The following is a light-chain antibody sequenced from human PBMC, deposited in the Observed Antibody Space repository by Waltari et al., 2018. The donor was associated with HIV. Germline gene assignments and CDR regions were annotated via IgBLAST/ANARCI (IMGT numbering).Light chain of an antibody. V-gene: IGKV1-39*01. CDR1: HSISSY. J-gene: IGKJ5*01. Sequence: DIQMTQSPPSLSPSVVDRVTITCRATHSISSYLNWYQQKPGKAPKLLIYAASSLQSGVPSRFSGSGSGTDFTLTISSLQPEDFATYYCQQSYSTPRITFGQGTRLEIE. CDR3: QQSYSTPRIT. CDR2: AAS.